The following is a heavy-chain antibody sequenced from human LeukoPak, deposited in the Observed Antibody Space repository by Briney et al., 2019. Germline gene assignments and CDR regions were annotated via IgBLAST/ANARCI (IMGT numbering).Heavy chain of an antibody. CDR1: GGSFTTYY. D-gene: IGHD6-19*01. V-gene: IGHV4-34*01. CDR2: GNHRGST. J-gene: IGHJ4*02. CDR3: ARELGSGWYFEF. Sequence: SETLSLTCVVHGGSFTTYYWSWIRQPPGKGLEWIGEGNHRGSTNYNPSLKSRVTISVDTSTSQFSLKLSSVTAADTAVYYCARELGSGWYFEFWGQGTLVTVSS.